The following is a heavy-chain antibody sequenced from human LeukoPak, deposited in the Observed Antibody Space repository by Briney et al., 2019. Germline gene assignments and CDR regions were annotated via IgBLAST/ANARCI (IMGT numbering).Heavy chain of an antibody. D-gene: IGHD2-15*01. J-gene: IGHJ4*02. Sequence: ASVKVSCKASGYTFTGYYVHWVRQAPGQGLEWMGRINPDSGGTNYAQKFQGRVTMTRDTSISTAYMELSRLRSDDTAVYYCARDHCSGGSCYSNYWGQGTLVTVSS. CDR3: ARDHCSGGSCYSNY. V-gene: IGHV1-2*06. CDR1: GYTFTGYY. CDR2: INPDSGGT.